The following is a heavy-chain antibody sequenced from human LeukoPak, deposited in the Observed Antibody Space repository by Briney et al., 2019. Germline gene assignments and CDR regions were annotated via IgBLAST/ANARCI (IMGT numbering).Heavy chain of an antibody. CDR3: ARGGPGEALHI. CDR2: FGSSGDT. J-gene: IGHJ3*02. V-gene: IGHV3-13*01. Sequence: GGSLRLSCAASGFSVSNSDMHWVRHVIGKGLEWVSVFGSSGDTYYSGSVKGRFSISRGSAKNSLDLQMSGLRAGDTAMYYCARGGPGEALHIWGQGTMVTVFS. D-gene: IGHD3-10*01. CDR1: GFSVSNSD.